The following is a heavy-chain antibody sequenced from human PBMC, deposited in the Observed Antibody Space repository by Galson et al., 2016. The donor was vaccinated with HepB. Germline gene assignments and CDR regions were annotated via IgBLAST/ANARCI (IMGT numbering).Heavy chain of an antibody. V-gene: IGHV3-30*03. CDR3: ASRNPRLIPDY. CDR1: GFTFSDYF. J-gene: IGHJ4*02. D-gene: IGHD2-21*01. Sequence: SLRLSCAVSGFTFSDYFMNWVRQAPGKGLEWVAVISHDGSKTYYVDSVKGRFTISRDNSKNTLYLHMNSLRADDTGVYYCASRNPRLIPDYWGQGTLVTVS. CDR2: ISHDGSKT.